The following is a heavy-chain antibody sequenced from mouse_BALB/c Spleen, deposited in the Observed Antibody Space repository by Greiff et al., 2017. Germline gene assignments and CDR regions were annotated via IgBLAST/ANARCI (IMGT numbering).Heavy chain of an antibody. J-gene: IGHJ3*01. CDR3: TREGARASFAY. V-gene: IGHV5-6-4*01. CDR2: ISSGGSYT. Sequence: DVKLVESGGGLVKPGGSLKLSCAASGFTFSSYTMSWVRQTPEKRLEWVATISSGGSYTYYPDSVKGRFTISRDNAKNTLYLQMSSLKSEDTAMYYCTREGARASFAYWGQGTLVTVSA. CDR1: GFTFSSYT. D-gene: IGHD3-1*01.